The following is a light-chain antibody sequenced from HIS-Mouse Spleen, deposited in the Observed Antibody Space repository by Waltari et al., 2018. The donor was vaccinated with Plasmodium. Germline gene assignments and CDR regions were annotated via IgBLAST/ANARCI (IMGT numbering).Light chain of an antibody. Sequence: EIVLTQSPGTLSLSPGERATLSCRASQSVSSSYLAWYQQKPGQAPRRLIYGASSRATGIPDRFSGSGSGTDFTLTISRREPEDFAVYYCQQYGSSPYTFGQGTKLEIK. CDR3: QQYGSSPYT. CDR1: QSVSSSY. CDR2: GAS. V-gene: IGKV3-20*01. J-gene: IGKJ2*01.